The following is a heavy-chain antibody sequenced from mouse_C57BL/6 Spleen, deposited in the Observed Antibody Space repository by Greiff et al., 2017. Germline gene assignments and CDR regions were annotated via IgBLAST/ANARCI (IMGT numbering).Heavy chain of an antibody. J-gene: IGHJ2*01. CDR3: ARLEGRTKSNYFDY. Sequence: EVQLQQSGPELVKPGASVKISCKASGYTFTDYYMNWVKQSHGKSLEWIGDINPNNGGTSYNQKFKGKATLTVDKSSSTAYMELRSLTSEDSAVYYCARLEGRTKSNYFDYWGQGTTLTVSS. V-gene: IGHV1-26*01. CDR2: INPNNGGT. D-gene: IGHD1-3*01. CDR1: GYTFTDYY.